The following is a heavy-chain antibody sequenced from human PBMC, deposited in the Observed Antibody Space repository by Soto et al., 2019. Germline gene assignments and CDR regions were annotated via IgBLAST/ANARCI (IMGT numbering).Heavy chain of an antibody. CDR3: ASTARISYYYYGMDV. CDR2: IIPIYGTA. J-gene: IGHJ6*02. CDR1: GGTFSSFT. Sequence: ASVKVSCKASGGTFSSFTISWVRQAPGQGLEWMGGIIPIYGTANYAQKFQGRVTITADKSTSTAYMELSSLRSEDTAVYYCASTARISYYYYGMDVWGQGTTVTVSS. V-gene: IGHV1-69*06. D-gene: IGHD2-15*01.